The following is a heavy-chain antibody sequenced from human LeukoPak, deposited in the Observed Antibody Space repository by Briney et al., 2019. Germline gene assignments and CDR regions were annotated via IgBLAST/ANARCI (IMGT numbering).Heavy chain of an antibody. CDR1: NASISNSY. V-gene: IGHV4-39*07. D-gene: IGHD1-26*01. J-gene: IGHJ4*02. CDR3: ARGGGSYFPFDY. CDR2: IYYSGSA. Sequence: SETLSLTCTVSNASISNSYWGWIRQPPGKGLEWIGSIYYSGSAYYNPSLKSRVTMSVDTSKNQFSLKLSSVTAADTAVYYCARGGGSYFPFDYWGQGTLVTVSS.